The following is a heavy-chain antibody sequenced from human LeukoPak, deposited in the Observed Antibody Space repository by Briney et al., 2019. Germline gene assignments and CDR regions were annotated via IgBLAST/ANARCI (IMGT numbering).Heavy chain of an antibody. J-gene: IGHJ5*02. CDR1: GYTFTSYY. D-gene: IGHD2-15*01. CDR2: INPNSGGT. CDR3: ARAGLVVVASNWFDP. V-gene: IGHV1-2*02. Sequence: GASVKVSCKASGYTFTSYYMHWVRQAPGQGLEWMGWINPNSGGTNYAQKFQGRVTMTRDTSISTAYMELSRLRSDDTAVYYCARAGLVVVASNWFDPWGQGTLVTVSS.